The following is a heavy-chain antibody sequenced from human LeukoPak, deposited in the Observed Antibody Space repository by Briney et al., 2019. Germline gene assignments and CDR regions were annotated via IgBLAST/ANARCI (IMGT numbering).Heavy chain of an antibody. CDR2: ITSSGDST. CDR3: ARDLGYCTNGVCHTRFDY. J-gene: IGHJ4*02. CDR1: GFSFSNYG. Sequence: GGSLRLSCAASGFSFSNYGLSWVRQSPRQGLEWVSAITSSGDSTYYADSVKGRFTISRDNSKNTLYLQMSSLRAEDTAVYYCARDLGYCTNGVCHTRFDYWGQGTLVAVSS. D-gene: IGHD2-8*01. V-gene: IGHV3-23*01.